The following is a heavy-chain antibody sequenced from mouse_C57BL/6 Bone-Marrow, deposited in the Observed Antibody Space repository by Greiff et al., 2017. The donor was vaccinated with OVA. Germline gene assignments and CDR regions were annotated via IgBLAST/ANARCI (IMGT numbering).Heavy chain of an antibody. D-gene: IGHD1-1*01. Sequence: EVHLVESGGGLVQPGGSLKLSCAASGFTFSDYYMYWVRQTPEKRLEWVAYISNGGGSTYYPDTVKGRFTISRDNAKNTLYLQMSRLKSEDTAMYYCARHLTTVKGGYFDYWGQGTTLTVSS. J-gene: IGHJ2*01. V-gene: IGHV5-12*01. CDR3: ARHLTTVKGGYFDY. CDR1: GFTFSDYY. CDR2: ISNGGGST.